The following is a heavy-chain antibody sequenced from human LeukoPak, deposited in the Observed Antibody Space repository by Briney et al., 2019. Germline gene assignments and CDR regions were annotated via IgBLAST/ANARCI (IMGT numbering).Heavy chain of an antibody. CDR2: ISTSSIYI. Sequence: GGSLRLSCAASGFTFSSYSMNWVRQAPGKGLEWVSSISTSSIYIYYADSLKGRFTISRDNAKNSLYLQMNSLRAEDTAVYYCARGLMGGYPRFDYWGQGTLVTVSS. J-gene: IGHJ4*02. D-gene: IGHD3-22*01. CDR1: GFTFSSYS. V-gene: IGHV3-21*01. CDR3: ARGLMGGYPRFDY.